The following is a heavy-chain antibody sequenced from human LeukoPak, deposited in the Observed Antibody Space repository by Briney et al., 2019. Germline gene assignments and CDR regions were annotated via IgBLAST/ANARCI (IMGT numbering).Heavy chain of an antibody. J-gene: IGHJ3*02. V-gene: IGHV1-18*01. CDR1: GYTFTSSG. CDR3: ARGRPTRGYCGGDCYAENDAFDI. CDR2: ISAYNGNT. Sequence: ASVKVSCKASGYTFTSSGISWVRQAPGQGFEWMGWISAYNGNTNYAQKLQGRVTMTTDTSMTTADMELRSLRSDDTAVYYCARGRPTRGYCGGDCYAENDAFDIWGQGTMVTVSS. D-gene: IGHD2-21*02.